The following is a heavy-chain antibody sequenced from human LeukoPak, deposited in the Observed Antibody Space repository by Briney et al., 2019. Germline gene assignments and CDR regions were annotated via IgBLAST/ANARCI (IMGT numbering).Heavy chain of an antibody. CDR1: GFTFSSYA. J-gene: IGHJ4*02. Sequence: GGSLRLSCAASGFTFSSYAMSWVRQAPGKGLEWVSAISGSGGSTYYADSVEGRFTISRDNSKNTLYLQMNSLRAEDTAVYYCAKDTEDSSGYLFDYWGQGTLVTVSS. CDR2: ISGSGGST. V-gene: IGHV3-23*01. CDR3: AKDTEDSSGYLFDY. D-gene: IGHD3-22*01.